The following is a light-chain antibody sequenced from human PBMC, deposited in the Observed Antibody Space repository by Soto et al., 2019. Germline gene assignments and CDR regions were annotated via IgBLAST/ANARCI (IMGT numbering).Light chain of an antibody. V-gene: IGKV1-39*01. CDR1: QSISNY. Sequence: DIQMTQSPSSLSASVGERVTITCRASQSISNYLNWYQQKPGKAPKLLIYAASRLQSGVPSRFSGGGSGTDFTLTISSLQPEDFATYYCHQSYTYPYTFGPGTKVEIK. CDR3: HQSYTYPYT. CDR2: AAS. J-gene: IGKJ3*01.